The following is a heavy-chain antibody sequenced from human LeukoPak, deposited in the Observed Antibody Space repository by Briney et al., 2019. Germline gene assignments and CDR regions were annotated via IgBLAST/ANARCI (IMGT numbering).Heavy chain of an antibody. CDR3: ARLGRRNYFDY. J-gene: IGHJ4*02. V-gene: IGHV4-39*01. Sequence: SETLSLTCTVSGGSISSSSYYWGWIRQPPGKGLEWIGSIYYSGSTCYNPSLKSRVTISVDTSKNQFSLKLSSVTAADTAVYYCARLGRRNYFDYWGQGTLVTVSS. CDR1: GGSISSSSYY. D-gene: IGHD3/OR15-3a*01. CDR2: IYYSGST.